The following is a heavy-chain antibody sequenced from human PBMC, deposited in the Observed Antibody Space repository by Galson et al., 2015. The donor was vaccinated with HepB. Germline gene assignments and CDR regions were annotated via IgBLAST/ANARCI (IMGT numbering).Heavy chain of an antibody. J-gene: IGHJ6*02. V-gene: IGHV3-23*01. Sequence: SLRLSCAPSGFAFRTYAMSWVRQAPGKGLEWVSAISDDGGSTYYADSVKGRFTISRDNSKNTLYLQMISLSAEDTAVYYCAKFFDYYYRGMDVWGQGTTVTVSS. CDR3: AKFFDYYYRGMDV. CDR1: GFAFRTYA. CDR2: ISDDGGST.